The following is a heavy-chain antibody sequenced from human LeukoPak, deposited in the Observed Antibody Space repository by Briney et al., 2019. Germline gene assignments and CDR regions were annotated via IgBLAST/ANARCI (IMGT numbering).Heavy chain of an antibody. CDR3: AREGNSGYYPY. Sequence: GGSLRLSCAASGLTFSSYPMHWVRQAPGKGLEWVAVISYDGSEKHYADPVKGRFTISRDNSKNTLYLQMSSLRAENTAMYYCAREGNSGYYPYWGQGILVTVSS. CDR2: ISYDGSEK. CDR1: GLTFSSYP. D-gene: IGHD3-22*01. V-gene: IGHV3-30-3*01. J-gene: IGHJ4*02.